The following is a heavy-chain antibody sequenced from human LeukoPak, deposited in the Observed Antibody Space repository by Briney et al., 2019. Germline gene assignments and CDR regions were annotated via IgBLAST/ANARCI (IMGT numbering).Heavy chain of an antibody. J-gene: IGHJ5*02. CDR3: ARGPLHVALSGGSLKWLDP. CDR2: IVPIFGAP. V-gene: IGHV1-69*05. CDR1: GGSSRSST. D-gene: IGHD2-8*02. Sequence: GASVKVSCKASGGSSRSSTFAWVRQAPGRGLEWMGGIVPIFGAPNYALDFQGRATITTDESTSTVYLQLTSLISEDTAMYYCARGPLHVALSGGSLKWLDPWGQGSLVTVSS.